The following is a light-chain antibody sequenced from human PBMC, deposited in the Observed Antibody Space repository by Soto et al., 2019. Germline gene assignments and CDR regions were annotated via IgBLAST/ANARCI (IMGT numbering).Light chain of an antibody. J-gene: IGLJ1*01. CDR1: SSDVGGYLY. V-gene: IGLV2-11*01. CDR2: DVS. CDR3: CSYAGSYTFV. Sequence: QPVLTQPRSVSGSPGQSVTISCTGTSSDVGGYLYVSWYQQHPGKAPKLMIYDVSKRPSGVPDRFSGSKSGSAASLTISGLQADDEADYYCCSYAGSYTFVFGSGTKLTVL.